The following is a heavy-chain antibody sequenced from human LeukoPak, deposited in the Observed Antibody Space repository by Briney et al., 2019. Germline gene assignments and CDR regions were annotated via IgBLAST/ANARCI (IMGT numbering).Heavy chain of an antibody. CDR2: IWYDGSNK. J-gene: IGHJ4*02. V-gene: IGHV3-33*01. Sequence: GGSLRLSCAASGFTFSSYGMPWVRQAPGKGLEWVAVIWYDGSNKYYADSVKGRVTISRDNSKNTLYLQMNSLRAEDTAVYYCARDWDRYCSGGSCYSAHYWGQGTLVTVSS. CDR1: GFTFSSYG. CDR3: ARDWDRYCSGGSCYSAHY. D-gene: IGHD2-15*01.